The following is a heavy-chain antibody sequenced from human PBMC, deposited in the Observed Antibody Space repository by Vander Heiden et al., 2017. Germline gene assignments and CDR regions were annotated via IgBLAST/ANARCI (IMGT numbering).Heavy chain of an antibody. Sequence: EVQLVESGGGLVQPGGSLRLSCAASGFTFSDHYMDWVRQAPGKGLEWVGRTRNKANSYTTEYAAAVKGRFTISRDDSKNSLYLQMNSLKTEDTAVYYCARGATPGEYYAFAIWGQGTMVTVSS. D-gene: IGHD4-17*01. CDR2: TRNKANSYTT. J-gene: IGHJ3*02. V-gene: IGHV3-72*01. CDR3: ARGATPGEYYAFAI. CDR1: GFTFSDHY.